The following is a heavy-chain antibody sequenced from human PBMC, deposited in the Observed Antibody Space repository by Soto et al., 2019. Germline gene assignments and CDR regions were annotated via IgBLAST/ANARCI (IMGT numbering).Heavy chain of an antibody. CDR1: GFTFSSYA. D-gene: IGHD4-17*01. CDR3: ARDDYGGNSH. Sequence: EVQLLESGGGLVQPGGSLRLSCAASGFTFSSYAMSWVRQAPGKGLEWVSAISNSGGSAYYADSVKGRFTISRDNSKNSLYLQMNSLRAEDTAVYYCARDDYGGNSHWGQGTLVTVSS. CDR2: ISNSGGSA. J-gene: IGHJ4*02. V-gene: IGHV3-23*01.